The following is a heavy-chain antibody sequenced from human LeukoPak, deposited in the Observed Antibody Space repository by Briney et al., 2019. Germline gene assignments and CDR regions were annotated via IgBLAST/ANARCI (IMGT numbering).Heavy chain of an antibody. CDR1: GFTFSSYS. CDR2: ISSSSSYI. J-gene: IGHJ4*02. D-gene: IGHD3-16*02. Sequence: GGSLRLSCAASGFTFSSYSMNWVRQAPGKGLEWVSSISSSSSYIYYADSVKGRFTISRDNAKNSLYLQMNSPRAEDTALYYCASRPPHGRYVVFDYSGQGTLVTVSS. V-gene: IGHV3-21*01. CDR3: ASRPPHGRYVVFDY.